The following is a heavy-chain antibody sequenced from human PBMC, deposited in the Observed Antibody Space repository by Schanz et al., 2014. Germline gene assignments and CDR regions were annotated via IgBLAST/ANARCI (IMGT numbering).Heavy chain of an antibody. CDR1: GFTFTGHW. J-gene: IGHJ4*02. CDR3: AKLDGYAYGSMGQEYFDY. D-gene: IGHD5-18*01. V-gene: IGHV3-30*02. Sequence: VQLVESGGGLVQPGGSLRLSCAASGFTFTGHWMSWVRQAPGKGLEWVAFIHYDGTYKYYADSVKGRFTISRDNSENTLYLQMISLRAEDTAVYYCAKLDGYAYGSMGQEYFDYWGQGTLVAVSS. CDR2: IHYDGTYK.